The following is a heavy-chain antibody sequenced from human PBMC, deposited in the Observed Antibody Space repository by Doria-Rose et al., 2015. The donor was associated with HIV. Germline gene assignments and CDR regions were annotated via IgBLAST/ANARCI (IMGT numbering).Heavy chain of an antibody. D-gene: IGHD6-13*01. CDR2: IFSDDER. V-gene: IGHV2-26*01. CDR1: GVSLSSPGMG. J-gene: IGHJ4*02. Sequence: QITLKESGPVLVKPTETFTLTCTVSGVSLSSPGMGVSWIRQPPGKALEWLANIFSDDERSYKTSLKSRLTISRGTSKSQVVITMTDMDPVDTATYYCARIKSSRWYHKYYFDFWGQGTLVIVSA. CDR3: ARIKSSRWYHKYYFDF.